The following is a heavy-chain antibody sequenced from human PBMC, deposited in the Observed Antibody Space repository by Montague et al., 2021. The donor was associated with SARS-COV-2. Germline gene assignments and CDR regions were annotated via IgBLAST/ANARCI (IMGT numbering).Heavy chain of an antibody. CDR1: GCSISSGGYY. J-gene: IGHJ4*02. Sequence: LSLTCTVSGCSISSGGYYWSWIRQHPGKGLEWIGYIYYSGSTYYNPSLKSRVTISVDTSKNQFSLKLSSVTAADTAVYYCARDTRIVGATTRLDYWGQGTLVTVSS. CDR3: ARDTRIVGATTRLDY. D-gene: IGHD1-26*01. V-gene: IGHV4-31*03. CDR2: IYYSGST.